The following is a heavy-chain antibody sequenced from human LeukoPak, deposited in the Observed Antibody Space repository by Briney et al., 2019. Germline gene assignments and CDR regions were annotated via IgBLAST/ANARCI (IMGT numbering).Heavy chain of an antibody. CDR3: ASYPRSIPTPPFDY. Sequence: GASVKVSCKASGYTFTAQYMHWVGQAPGQGLEGMGWINPNNGDTKYAQSFLGRVTMTRDTSTTTAYMELSSLRSDDTAVYFCASYPRSIPTPPFDYWGQGTLVTVSS. CDR2: INPNNGDT. J-gene: IGHJ4*02. V-gene: IGHV1-2*02. D-gene: IGHD2-21*01. CDR1: GYTFTAQY.